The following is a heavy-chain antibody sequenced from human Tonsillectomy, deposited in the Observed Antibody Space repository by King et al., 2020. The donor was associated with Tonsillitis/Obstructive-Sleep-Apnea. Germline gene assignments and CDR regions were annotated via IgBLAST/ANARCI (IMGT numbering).Heavy chain of an antibody. Sequence: QLVQFGGGLVQPGGSLRLSCAASGFTFSSFAMSWVRQAPGKGLEWVSAISGSGGSTYYTDSVKGRFTISRDNSKNTLYLQMNSLRAEDTAVYYCAKDYASTSPGKIDYWGQGTPVTVSS. D-gene: IGHD2-2*01. CDR1: GFTFSSFA. J-gene: IGHJ4*02. CDR2: ISGSGGST. CDR3: AKDYASTSPGKIDY. V-gene: IGHV3-23*04.